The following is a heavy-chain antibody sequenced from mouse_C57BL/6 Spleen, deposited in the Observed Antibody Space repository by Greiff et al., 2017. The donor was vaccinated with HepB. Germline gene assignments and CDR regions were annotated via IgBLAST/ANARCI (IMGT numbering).Heavy chain of an antibody. CDR3: ARETCSSYDY. CDR2: INYDGSST. V-gene: IGHV5-16*01. D-gene: IGHD1-1*01. Sequence: EVKLMESEGGLVQPGSSMKLSCTASGFTFSDYYMAWVRQVPEKGLEWVANINYDGSSTYYLDTLKSRFIISRDNAKNILYLQMSSLKSEDTATYYCARETCSSYDYWGQGTTLTVSS. CDR1: GFTFSDYY. J-gene: IGHJ2*01.